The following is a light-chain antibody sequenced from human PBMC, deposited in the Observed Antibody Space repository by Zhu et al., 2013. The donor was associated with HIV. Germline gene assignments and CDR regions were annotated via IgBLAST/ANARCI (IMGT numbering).Light chain of an antibody. V-gene: IGLV2-14*01. CDR1: SSDIGDNKY. Sequence: QSALTQPASVSGSPGQSITISCTGNSSDIGDNKYVSWYQQNAGKAPKLLIYEVTHRPSGISNRFSASKSGNTASLTISGLQADDEADYYCTSYTTINNVVFGGGT. J-gene: IGLJ2*01. CDR2: EVT. CDR3: TSYTTINNVV.